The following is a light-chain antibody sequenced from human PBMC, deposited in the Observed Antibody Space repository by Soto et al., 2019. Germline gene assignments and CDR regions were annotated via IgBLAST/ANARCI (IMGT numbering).Light chain of an antibody. Sequence: QSVLTQPPSVSGAPGQGVTISCTGSSSNIGAGFDVHWYQQLPGTAPKLLIYGNNNRPSGVPDRISGSKSGTSASLTIAGLQAEDEADYYSQSYDRSGHVVFGTGTKLTVL. CDR2: GNN. CDR1: SSNIGAGFD. J-gene: IGLJ1*01. CDR3: QSYDRSGHVV. V-gene: IGLV1-40*01.